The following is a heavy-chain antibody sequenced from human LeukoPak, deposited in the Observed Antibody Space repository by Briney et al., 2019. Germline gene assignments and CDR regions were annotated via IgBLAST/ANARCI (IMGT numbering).Heavy chain of an antibody. CDR2: IYYSGST. J-gene: IGHJ6*02. V-gene: IGHV4-59*08. D-gene: IGHD6-13*01. CDR3: ARHDIAAAGTEQYYYYGMDV. Sequence: SETLSLTCTVSGGSISSYYWSWIRQPPGKGLEWIGYIYYSGSTNYNPSLKSRVTISVDTSKNQFSLKLSSVTAADTAVYYCARHDIAAAGTEQYYYYGMDVWGQGTTVTVSS. CDR1: GGSISSYY.